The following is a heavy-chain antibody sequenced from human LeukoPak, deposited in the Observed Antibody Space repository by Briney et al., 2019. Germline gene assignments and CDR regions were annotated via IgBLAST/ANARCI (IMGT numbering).Heavy chain of an antibody. CDR3: ARVYCSGGSCYSLGVLDYFDY. V-gene: IGHV4-59*01. CDR1: GGSISSYY. J-gene: IGHJ4*02. D-gene: IGHD2-15*01. CDR2: IYYSGST. Sequence: SETLSLTCTVSGGSISSYYWSWIRQPPGKGLEWIGYIYYSGSTNYNPSLKSRVTISVDTSKNQFSLKLSSVTAADTAVYYCARVYCSGGSCYSLGVLDYFDYWGQGTLVTVSS.